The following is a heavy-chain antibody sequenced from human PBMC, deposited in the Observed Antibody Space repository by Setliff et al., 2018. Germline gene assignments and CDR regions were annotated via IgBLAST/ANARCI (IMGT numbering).Heavy chain of an antibody. CDR2: SRDKANSYTI. Sequence: TGGSLRLSCAASGFTFSDHHMDWVRQAPGRGLEWVGRSRDKANSYTIAYAASVKGRFTISRDQSENSVYLEMNRLNTDDTAVYYCARSPAFDYWGQGTLVTVSS. V-gene: IGHV3-72*01. CDR1: GFTFSDHH. CDR3: ARSPAFDY. D-gene: IGHD2-15*01. J-gene: IGHJ4*02.